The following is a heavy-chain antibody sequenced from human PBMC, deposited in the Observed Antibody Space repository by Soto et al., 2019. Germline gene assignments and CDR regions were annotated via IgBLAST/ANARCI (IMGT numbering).Heavy chain of an antibody. J-gene: IGHJ4*02. CDR1: GFTFSSYA. V-gene: IGHV3-23*01. CDR3: AKLYRAYYGSGSYLDY. Sequence: GGSLRLSCAASGFTFSSYAMSWVRQAPGKGLEWVSAISGSGGSTYYADSVKGRFTISRDNSKNTLYLQMNSLRAEDTAVYYCAKLYRAYYGSGSYLDYWGQGTLVTVSS. CDR2: ISGSGGST. D-gene: IGHD3-10*01.